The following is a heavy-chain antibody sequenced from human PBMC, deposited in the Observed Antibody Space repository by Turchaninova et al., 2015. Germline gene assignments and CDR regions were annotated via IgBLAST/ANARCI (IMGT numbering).Heavy chain of an antibody. D-gene: IGHD3-22*01. J-gene: IGHJ3*02. CDR2: IYHSGST. Sequence: QVQLQESGPGLVKPSETLSLTCGVSGYSISSGYYWGWIRQPPGTGLEWIGRIYHSGSTYYKPSLKSRVTISVDTSKKQFSLKLSAVTAADTAVYYCARGYRLSAMIGGRGSFDIWGQGTMVTVSS. CDR3: ARGYRLSAMIGGRGSFDI. V-gene: IGHV4-38-2*01. CDR1: GYSISSGYY.